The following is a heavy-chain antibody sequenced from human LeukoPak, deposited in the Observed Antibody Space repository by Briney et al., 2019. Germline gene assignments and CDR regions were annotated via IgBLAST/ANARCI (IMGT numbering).Heavy chain of an antibody. Sequence: GGSLRLSCAASGFTFSSYIMNWVRQAPGKGLEWVSCISSSGTTIYYADSVKGRFTISRDNAKNSLYLQMNSLRAEDTAVYYCVRDDSSGYYYVDYWGQGTLVTVSS. D-gene: IGHD3-22*01. V-gene: IGHV3-48*04. CDR3: VRDDSSGYYYVDY. CDR1: GFTFSSYI. J-gene: IGHJ4*02. CDR2: ISSSGTTI.